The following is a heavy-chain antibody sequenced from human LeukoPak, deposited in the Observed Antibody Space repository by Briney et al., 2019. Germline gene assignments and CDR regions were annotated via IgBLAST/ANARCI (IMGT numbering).Heavy chain of an antibody. CDR1: GYSFDNYW. V-gene: IGHV5-10-1*01. CDR2: IDLSDSYT. J-gene: IGHJ4*02. CDR3: ARHDYGSGSYSHFDY. Sequence: ESLKISCKGSGYSFDNYWITWLRQMPGKGLEWMGKIDLSDSYTNYSPPFQGHVTISADKSISTAYLQWSSLKASDSAMYYCARHDYGSGSYSHFDYWGQGTLVTVSS. D-gene: IGHD3-10*01.